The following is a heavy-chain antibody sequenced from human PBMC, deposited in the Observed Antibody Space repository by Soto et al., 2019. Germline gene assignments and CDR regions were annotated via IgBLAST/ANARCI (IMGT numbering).Heavy chain of an antibody. CDR3: VGGYYVDYFDY. V-gene: IGHV4-59*08. Sequence: VQLQESGPGLVKPSETLSLTCTVSGGSISSYYWSWIRQPPGKGLEWIGYIYYSGSINYNPSLKSRVTISVDTSKNQFSLKLSSVTAADTAVYYCVGGYYVDYFDYWGQGTLVTVSS. D-gene: IGHD3-3*01. CDR1: GGSISSYY. J-gene: IGHJ4*02. CDR2: IYYSGSI.